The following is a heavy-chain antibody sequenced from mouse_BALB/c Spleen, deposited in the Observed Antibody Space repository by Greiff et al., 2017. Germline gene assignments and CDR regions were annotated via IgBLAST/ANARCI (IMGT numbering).Heavy chain of an antibody. CDR1: GFTFSSYA. CDR2: ISSGGST. Sequence: DVMLVESGGGLVKPGGSLKLSCAASGFTFSSYAMSWVRQTPEKRLEWVASISSGGSTYYPDSVKGRFTISRDNARNILYLQMSSLRSEDTAMYYCARGETPYGYDQFAYWGQGTLVTVSA. J-gene: IGHJ3*01. CDR3: ARGETPYGYDQFAY. V-gene: IGHV5-6-5*01. D-gene: IGHD2-2*01.